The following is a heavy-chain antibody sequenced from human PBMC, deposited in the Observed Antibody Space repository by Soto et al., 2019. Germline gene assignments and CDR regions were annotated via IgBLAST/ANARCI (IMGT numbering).Heavy chain of an antibody. Sequence: GCSLRLCCAASGVTLSSYGMGWFRQAPGKGLEWVANIKQDGSEKYYVDSVKGRFTISRDNAKNSLFLQMNSLRAEDTAVYYCACYLGSDVGVDFWGQGTLVTVSS. D-gene: IGHD7-27*01. CDR1: GVTLSSYG. V-gene: IGHV3-7*01. CDR2: IKQDGSEK. J-gene: IGHJ4*02. CDR3: ACYLGSDVGVDF.